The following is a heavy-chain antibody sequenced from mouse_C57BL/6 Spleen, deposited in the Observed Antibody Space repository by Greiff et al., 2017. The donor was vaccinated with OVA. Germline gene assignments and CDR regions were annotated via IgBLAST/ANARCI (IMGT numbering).Heavy chain of an antibody. CDR1: GYTFTSYG. J-gene: IGHJ3*01. Sequence: QVQLQQSGAELARPGASVKLSCKASGYTFTSYGISWVKQRTGQGLEWIGEIYPRSGNTYYNEKFKGKATLTADKASSTAYMELRSLTSEDSAVYFCARYGYDYDRGSRCAYWGQGTLVTVS. CDR3: ARYGYDYDRGSRCAY. D-gene: IGHD2-4*01. V-gene: IGHV1-81*01. CDR2: IYPRSGNT.